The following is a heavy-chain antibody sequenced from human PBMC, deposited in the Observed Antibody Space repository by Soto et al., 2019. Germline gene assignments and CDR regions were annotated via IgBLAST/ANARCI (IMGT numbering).Heavy chain of an antibody. J-gene: IGHJ5*02. CDR2: IYYSGST. D-gene: IGHD3-22*01. V-gene: IGHV4-59*08. Sequence: SETLSLTCTVSGGSISSYYWSWIRQPPGKGLEWIGYIYYSGSTNYNPSLKSRVTISVDTSKNQFSLKLSSVTAADTAVYYCARGLNYYYDSSGYYLPWGQGTLVTVSS. CDR3: ARGLNYYYDSSGYYLP. CDR1: GGSISSYY.